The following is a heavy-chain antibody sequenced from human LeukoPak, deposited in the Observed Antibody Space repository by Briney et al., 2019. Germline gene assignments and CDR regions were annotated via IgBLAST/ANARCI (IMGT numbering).Heavy chain of an antibody. D-gene: IGHD1-26*01. CDR3: AREGEGAFDY. CDR1: GFTFSSYI. V-gene: IGHV3-30-3*01. CDR2: ISYDGSNK. J-gene: IGHJ4*02. Sequence: GGSLRLSCAASGFTFSSYIMHWVRQAPGKGLEWVAVISYDGSNKYSPDSVNGRFTISRDNSQNTLYLQMNSLRAEDMAVYYCAREGEGAFDYWGQGAQVTGSS.